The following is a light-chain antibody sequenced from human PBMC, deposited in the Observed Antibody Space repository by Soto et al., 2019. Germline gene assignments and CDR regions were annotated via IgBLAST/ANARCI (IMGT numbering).Light chain of an antibody. J-gene: IGKJ2*01. CDR1: QGISSA. Sequence: AIQLTQSPSSLSASVGDRVTITCRASQGISSALAWYQQKPGKAPKLLIYDASSLESGVPSRFSGSGSGTDFTLTISSLQPEDFATYDCQQFNSYPLLYTFGQGTKLEIK. CDR2: DAS. CDR3: QQFNSYPLLYT. V-gene: IGKV1-13*02.